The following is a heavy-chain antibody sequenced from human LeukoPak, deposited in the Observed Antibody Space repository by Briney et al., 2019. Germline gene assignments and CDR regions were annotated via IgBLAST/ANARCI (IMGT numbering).Heavy chain of an antibody. CDR2: ISSSGSTI. J-gene: IGHJ6*04. V-gene: IGHV3-48*04. CDR1: GFTFSIYS. D-gene: IGHD3-10*02. Sequence: GGSLRLSCAASGFTFSIYSMNWVRQAPGKGLEWVSYISSSGSTIYYADSVKGRFTISRDNAKNSLYLQMNSLRAEDTAVYYCAELGITMIGGVWGKGTTVTISS. CDR3: AELGITMIGGV.